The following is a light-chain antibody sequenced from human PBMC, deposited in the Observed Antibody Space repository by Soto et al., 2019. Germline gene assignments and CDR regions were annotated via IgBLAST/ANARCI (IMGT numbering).Light chain of an antibody. J-gene: IGKJ1*01. V-gene: IGKV3-15*01. CDR2: GAS. Sequence: EIVMTQSPATPSVSPGERATLSCRARQSISTNLAWYQQKPGQAPRLLISGASTRATGFPARFSGSGSGTEFTLTISSLQSEDFAVYYCQQYNNWPPTFGQGTKVDIK. CDR1: QSISTN. CDR3: QQYNNWPPT.